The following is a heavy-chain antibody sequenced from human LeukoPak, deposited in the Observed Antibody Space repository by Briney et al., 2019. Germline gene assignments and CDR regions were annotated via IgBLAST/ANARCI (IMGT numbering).Heavy chain of an antibody. CDR1: GGSITSYY. Sequence: SETLSLTCTVSGGSITSYYWSWIRQPPGKGLEWIGYIYYSGSTNYNPSLKSRVTISVDTSKNQFSLKLSSVTAADTAVYYCARLGGHLDLWGQGTLVTVSS. J-gene: IGHJ5*02. CDR2: IYYSGST. V-gene: IGHV4-59*08. CDR3: ARLGGHLDL. D-gene: IGHD3-16*01.